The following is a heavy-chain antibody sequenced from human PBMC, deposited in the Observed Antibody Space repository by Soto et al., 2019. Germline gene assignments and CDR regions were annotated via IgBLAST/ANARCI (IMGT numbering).Heavy chain of an antibody. CDR1: GGSINRYY. Sequence: TQPITGTGCGGSINRYYSSWIRQPPGKGLEWIGYIYYSGSTYYNPSLKSRVTISVDTSKNQFSLKLSSVTAADTAVYYCARVGGINWFDPWGQGTLVTVSS. D-gene: IGHD3-16*01. J-gene: IGHJ5*02. CDR2: IYYSGST. CDR3: ARVGGINWFDP. V-gene: IGHV4-59*12.